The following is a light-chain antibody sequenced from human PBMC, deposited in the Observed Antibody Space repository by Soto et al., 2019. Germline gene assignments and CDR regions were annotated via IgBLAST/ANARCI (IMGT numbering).Light chain of an antibody. CDR3: CSYASSSSYV. J-gene: IGLJ1*01. CDR2: EGT. CDR1: TSDVGGYNL. V-gene: IGLV2-23*01. Sequence: QSALTQPASVSGSPGQSITISCSGTTSDVGGYNLVSWYQQHTAKAPKLLIYEGTQRPSGVSSRFSCSKSGNTASLTISGLQAEDEADYYCCSYASSSSYVFGTGTKVTVL.